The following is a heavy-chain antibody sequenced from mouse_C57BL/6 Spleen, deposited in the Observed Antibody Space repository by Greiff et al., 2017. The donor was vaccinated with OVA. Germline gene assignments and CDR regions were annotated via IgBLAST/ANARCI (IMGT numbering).Heavy chain of an antibody. Sequence: QVQLKQSGAELVKPGASVKISCKASGYAFSSYWMNWVKQRPGKGLEWIGQIYPGDGDTNYNGKFKGKATLTADKSSSTAYMQLSSLTSEDSAVYFCARADGNLYAMDYWGQGTSVTVSS. D-gene: IGHD2-1*01. CDR2: IYPGDGDT. CDR3: ARADGNLYAMDY. J-gene: IGHJ4*01. CDR1: GYAFSSYW. V-gene: IGHV1-80*01.